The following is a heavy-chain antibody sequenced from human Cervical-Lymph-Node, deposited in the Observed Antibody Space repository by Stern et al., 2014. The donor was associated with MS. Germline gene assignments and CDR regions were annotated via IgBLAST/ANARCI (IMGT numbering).Heavy chain of an antibody. CDR3: ARDLYDSRSYSTPNRGPSHWFDP. J-gene: IGHJ5*02. Sequence: QLQLQESGPGLVKASQTLSLTCTVSGGSISSGAFFWSWIRQHPEKGLEWLGYIHSSGGNYYNPSLQGRVTISLDTSQNLFSLNLNSVTAADTAVYYCARDLYDSRSYSTPNRGPSHWFDPWGQGTLVTVSS. V-gene: IGHV4-31*03. CDR1: GGSISSGAFF. CDR2: IHSSGGN. D-gene: IGHD3-10*01.